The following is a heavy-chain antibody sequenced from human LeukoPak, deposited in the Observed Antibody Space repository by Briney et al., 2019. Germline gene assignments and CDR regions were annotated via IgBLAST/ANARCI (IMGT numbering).Heavy chain of an antibody. CDR3: ARDAVDTANAV. J-gene: IGHJ6*02. CDR2: INSDGSIT. D-gene: IGHD5-18*01. V-gene: IGHV3-74*01. CDR1: GFTFTTYW. Sequence: GGSLRLSCAASGFTFTTYWMHWVRQAPGKGLVWVSHINSDGSITSYADSVKGRFTISRDNAKNTLYLQMNSLRAEDTAVFYCARDAVDTANAVWGQGTTVTVSS.